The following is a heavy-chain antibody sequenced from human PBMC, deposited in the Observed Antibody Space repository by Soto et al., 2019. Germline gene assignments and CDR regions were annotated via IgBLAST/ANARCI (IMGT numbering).Heavy chain of an antibody. Sequence: QVQLQESGPGLVKPSQTLSLTCTVSGGSISSGGYYWTWIRQHPGKGLEWIGYIYNSGSTYYNPSLQSRVTISGDTSKNQFSLKLRSVTAADTAVYYCARGLGRGYSYGYPDYWGQGTPVTVSS. CDR3: ARGLGRGYSYGYPDY. V-gene: IGHV4-31*03. J-gene: IGHJ4*02. CDR1: GGSISSGGYY. CDR2: IYNSGST. D-gene: IGHD5-18*01.